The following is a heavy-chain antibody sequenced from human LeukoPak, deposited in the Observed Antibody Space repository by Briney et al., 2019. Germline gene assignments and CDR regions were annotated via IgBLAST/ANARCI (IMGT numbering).Heavy chain of an antibody. CDR3: ARETEDTAIDY. D-gene: IGHD5-18*01. CDR1: GFTVSSNY. J-gene: IGHJ4*02. CDR2: IYSGGST. V-gene: IGHV3-66*01. Sequence: PGGSLRRSCAASGFTVSSNYMSWVRQAPGKGLEWVSVIYSGGSTYYADSVKGRFTISRGNSKNTLYLQMNSLRAEDTAVYYCARETEDTAIDYWGQGTMVTVSS.